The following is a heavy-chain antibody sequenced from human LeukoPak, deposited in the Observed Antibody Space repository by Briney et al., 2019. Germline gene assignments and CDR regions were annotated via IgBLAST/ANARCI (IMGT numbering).Heavy chain of an antibody. J-gene: IGHJ3*02. CDR1: GYTLTELS. CDR2: FDPEDGET. Sequence: ASVKVSCKVSGYTLTELSMHWVRHAPGKGLEWMGGFDPEDGETIYAQKFQGRVTMTEDTSTDTAYMELSSLRSEDTAVYYCATGPLRDGYNYAFDIWGQGTMVTVSS. D-gene: IGHD5-24*01. CDR3: ATGPLRDGYNYAFDI. V-gene: IGHV1-24*01.